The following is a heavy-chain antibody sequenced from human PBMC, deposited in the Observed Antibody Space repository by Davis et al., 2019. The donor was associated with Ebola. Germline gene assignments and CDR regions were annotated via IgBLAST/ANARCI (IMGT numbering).Heavy chain of an antibody. CDR3: AIGGSGGYYYYGMDV. V-gene: IGHV1-18*04. CDR1: GYTFTSYG. CDR2: ISAYNGNT. J-gene: IGHJ6*02. Sequence: AASVKVSCKASGYTFTSYGISWVRQAPGQGLEWMGWISAYNGNTNYAQKLQGRVTMTTDTSTSTAYMELRSLRSDDTAVYYCAIGGSGGYYYYGMDVWGQGTTVTVSS. D-gene: IGHD1-26*01.